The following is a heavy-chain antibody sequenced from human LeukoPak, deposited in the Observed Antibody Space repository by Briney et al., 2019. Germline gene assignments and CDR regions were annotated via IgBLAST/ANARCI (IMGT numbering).Heavy chain of an antibody. D-gene: IGHD6-13*01. J-gene: IGHJ4*02. Sequence: GGSLRLSCAASGFTVSSNYVSWVRHAPRKGLEWVSVIFSGGTTYYADSVKDRFTISRDNSKNTLYLQMNSLRAEDTAMYYCARGYSSSWYDWGQGTLVTVSS. V-gene: IGHV3-53*01. CDR2: IFSGGTT. CDR1: GFTVSSNY. CDR3: ARGYSSSWYD.